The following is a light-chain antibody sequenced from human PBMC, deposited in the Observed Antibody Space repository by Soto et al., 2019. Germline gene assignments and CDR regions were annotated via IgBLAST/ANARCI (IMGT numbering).Light chain of an antibody. CDR3: QQYHHWPWT. V-gene: IGKV1-39*01. Sequence: DIQMTQSPSSLSASVGDRVTITCRASQSISSYLNWYQQKPGKAPKLLIYAASSLQSGVPSRFSGSGSGTDFTLIISSLQSEDFAVYYCQQYHHWPWTFGQGTKVEI. CDR2: AAS. J-gene: IGKJ1*01. CDR1: QSISSY.